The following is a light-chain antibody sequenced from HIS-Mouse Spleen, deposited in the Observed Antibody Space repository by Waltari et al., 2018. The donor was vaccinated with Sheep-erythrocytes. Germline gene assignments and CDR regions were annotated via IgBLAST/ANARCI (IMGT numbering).Light chain of an antibody. CDR1: SSAVGGYNF. CDR2: EVS. V-gene: IGLV2-14*01. CDR3: SSYTSSSTLV. J-gene: IGLJ2*01. Sequence: QSALTQPASVSGSPGQSITISCTGTSSAVGGYNFVSWYQQHPGKAPKHMIYEVSNRPSGVSNRFSGSKSGNTASLTISGLQAEDEADYYCSSYTSSSTLVFGGGTKLTVL.